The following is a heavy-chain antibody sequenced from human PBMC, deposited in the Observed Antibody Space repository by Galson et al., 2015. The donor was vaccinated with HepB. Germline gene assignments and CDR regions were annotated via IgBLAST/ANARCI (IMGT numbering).Heavy chain of an antibody. J-gene: IGHJ4*02. Sequence: SLRLSCAVSGFTFTNYIMNWVRQAPGKGLEWVSSISPNGSYIYYTDSVKGRFTISRDTAKHSLYLQMNSLRAEDTAVYYCARDLDGAILPFDYWGPGTLVTVSS. CDR1: GFTFTNYI. CDR3: ARDLDGAILPFDY. D-gene: IGHD2-2*02. V-gene: IGHV3-21*01. CDR2: ISPNGSYI.